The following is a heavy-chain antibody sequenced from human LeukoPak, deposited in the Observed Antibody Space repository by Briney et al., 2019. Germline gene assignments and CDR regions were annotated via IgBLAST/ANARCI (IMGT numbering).Heavy chain of an antibody. D-gene: IGHD3-10*01. CDR1: GYTFTNYY. V-gene: IGHV1-8*03. CDR3: ERGVPGYY. CDR2: MNPNSGNT. J-gene: IGHJ4*02. Sequence: ASVKVSCKASGYTFTNYYINWVRPATGQGLEWMGWMNPNSGNTGYAQKFQGRVTITMNTSISTAYMEVSSVRYEDTAVYYCERGVPGYYWGQGTLVTVSS.